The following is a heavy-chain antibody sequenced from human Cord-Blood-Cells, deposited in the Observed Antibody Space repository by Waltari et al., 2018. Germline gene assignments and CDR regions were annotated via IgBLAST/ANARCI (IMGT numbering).Heavy chain of an antibody. Sequence: EVQLVESGGGLVQPGGSLRLSCAASGFTFSRYDMPWVLQATGKGLEWVSAIGTAVDTYYPGSVKGRFTISRENAKNSLYLQMNSLRAGDTAVYYCARVKGGWIDYWGQGTLVTVSS. CDR2: IGTAVDT. CDR1: GFTFSRYD. J-gene: IGHJ4*02. V-gene: IGHV3-13*01. D-gene: IGHD6-19*01. CDR3: ARVKGGWIDY.